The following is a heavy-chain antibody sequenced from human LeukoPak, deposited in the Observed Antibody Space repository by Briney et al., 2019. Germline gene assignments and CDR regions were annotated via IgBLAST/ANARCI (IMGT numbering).Heavy chain of an antibody. V-gene: IGHV1-18*01. CDR1: GYTFTSYG. CDR2: ISAYNGNT. D-gene: IGHD3-10*01. J-gene: IGHJ4*02. CDR3: ARDLSRRYYYGSGSYYMGAY. Sequence: ASVKVSCKASGYTFTSYGISWVRQAPGQGLEWMGWISAYNGNTNYAQKLQGRVTMTTDTSTSTAYMELRSLRSDDTAVYYCARDLSRRYYYGSGSYYMGAYWGQGTLVTVSS.